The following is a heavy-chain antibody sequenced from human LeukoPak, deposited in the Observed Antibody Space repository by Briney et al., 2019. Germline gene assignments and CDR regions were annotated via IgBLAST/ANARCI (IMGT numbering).Heavy chain of an antibody. CDR2: ISSSSSYI. CDR1: GFTFSSYN. CDR3: ARDLSEGAKPDLGFDY. D-gene: IGHD1-26*01. J-gene: IGHJ4*02. Sequence: KPGGSLRLACAASGFTFSSYNMNWVRQAPGKGLEWVSSISSSSSYIYYADSVKGRFTISRDNAKNSLYLQMNSLRAEDTAVYYCARDLSEGAKPDLGFDYWGQGTLVTVSS. V-gene: IGHV3-21*01.